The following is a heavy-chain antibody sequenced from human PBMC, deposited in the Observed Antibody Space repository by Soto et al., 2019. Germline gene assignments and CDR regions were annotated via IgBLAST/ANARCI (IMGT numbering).Heavy chain of an antibody. Sequence: DVHLLESGGGLVQPGGSLRLSCAASGFTFSNYAMTWVRQAPGKGLEWVSSISDGGGSTYHADSVKGRFTISRDNSKNTLYLQKTSLRPEATAVYYCGTPARGQWVCCGEFNLWGPGTMVTVSA. J-gene: IGHJ3*01. CDR1: GFTFSNYA. V-gene: IGHV3-23*01. D-gene: IGHD6-19*01. CDR2: ISDGGGST. CDR3: GTPARGQWVCCGEFNL.